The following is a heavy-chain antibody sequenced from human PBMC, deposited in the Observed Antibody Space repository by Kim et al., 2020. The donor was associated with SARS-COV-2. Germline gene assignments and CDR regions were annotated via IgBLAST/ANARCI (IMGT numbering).Heavy chain of an antibody. CDR2: ISGSGGST. CDR1: GFTFSSYA. V-gene: IGHV3-23*01. Sequence: GGSLRLSCAASGFTFSSYAMSWVRQAPGKGLEWVSAISGSGGSTYYADSVKGRFTISRDNSKNTLYLQMNSLRAEDTAVYYCAKDLPLDGSGTDAFDIWGQGTMVTVSS. J-gene: IGHJ3*02. D-gene: IGHD3-10*01. CDR3: AKDLPLDGSGTDAFDI.